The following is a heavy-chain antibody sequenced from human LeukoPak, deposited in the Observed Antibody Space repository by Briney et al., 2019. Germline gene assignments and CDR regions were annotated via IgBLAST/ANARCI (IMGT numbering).Heavy chain of an antibody. D-gene: IGHD6-19*01. Sequence: GGSLRPSCAASGFTFSKYAMSWVRQAPGKGLEWVSAISGSGGSTYYADSVKGRFTISRDNSKNTLYLQMNSLRAEDTALYYCAKETTSAWYATMVDYWGQGTLVTVSS. CDR1: GFTFSKYA. CDR2: ISGSGGST. V-gene: IGHV3-23*01. J-gene: IGHJ4*02. CDR3: AKETTSAWYATMVDY.